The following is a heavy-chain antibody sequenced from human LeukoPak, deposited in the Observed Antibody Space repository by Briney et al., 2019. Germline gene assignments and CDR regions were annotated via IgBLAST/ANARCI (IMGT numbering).Heavy chain of an antibody. CDR2: INGDGDGK. CDR1: GFSFRRFW. V-gene: IGHV3-7*01. CDR3: ARDSSPDSATTYYDALDM. Sequence: GGSLRLSCAGSGFSFRRFWMTWVRQAPGGGLGWVANINGDGDGKRYADSVKDRFTISRDNARSLVFLQIHSLRDEDTALYYCARDSSPDSATTYYDALDMWGQGTMVTVSS. J-gene: IGHJ3*02. D-gene: IGHD1-1*01.